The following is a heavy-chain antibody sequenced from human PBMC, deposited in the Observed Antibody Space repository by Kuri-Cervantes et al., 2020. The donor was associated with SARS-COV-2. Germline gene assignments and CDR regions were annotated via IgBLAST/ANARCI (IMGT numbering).Heavy chain of an antibody. CDR2: ISSSSSTI. D-gene: IGHD3-10*01. CDR1: GFTFSSYS. V-gene: IGHV3-48*01. Sequence: GGSLRLSCAASGFTFSSYSMNWVRQAPGKGLEWVSYISSSSSTIYYADSVKGRFTISRDNAKNSLYLQMNSPRAEDTAVYYCARGRHGSGITLLYGMDVWGQGTTVTVSS. J-gene: IGHJ6*02. CDR3: ARGRHGSGITLLYGMDV.